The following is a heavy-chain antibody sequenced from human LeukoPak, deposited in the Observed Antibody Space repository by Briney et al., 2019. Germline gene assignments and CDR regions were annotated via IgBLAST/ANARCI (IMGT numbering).Heavy chain of an antibody. CDR3: AREGDDRSY. V-gene: IGHV1-69*05. CDR1: GYTFTSYG. CDR2: IIPIFGTA. Sequence: SVKVSCKASGYTFTSYGLSWVRQAPGQGLEWMGGIIPIFGTANYAQKFQGRVTITTDESTSTAYMELSSLRSEDTAVYYCAREGDDRSYWGQGTLVTVSS. D-gene: IGHD3-22*01. J-gene: IGHJ4*02.